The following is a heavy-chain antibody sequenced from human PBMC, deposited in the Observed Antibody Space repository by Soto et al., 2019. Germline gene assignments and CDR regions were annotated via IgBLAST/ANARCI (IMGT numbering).Heavy chain of an antibody. CDR1: GGTFSSHA. CDR2: IIPFFKAT. D-gene: IGHD3-16*01. J-gene: IGHJ6*02. CDR3: ARDVPLNYYDGTFSYYAMDV. V-gene: IGHV1-69*01. Sequence: QVQLVQSGAEVQKPGSSVKVSCKVSGGTFSSHAISWVRQAPGQGLEWMGGIIPFFKATSFAQKFQGRVTITADDSTSTAYMDLYSLGSEDTAVYYCARDVPLNYYDGTFSYYAMDVWGQGTTVTVSS.